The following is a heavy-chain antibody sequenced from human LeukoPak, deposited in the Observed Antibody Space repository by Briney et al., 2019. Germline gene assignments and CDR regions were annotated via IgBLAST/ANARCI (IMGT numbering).Heavy chain of an antibody. V-gene: IGHV4-59*02. CDR3: ARAGGAPPAALDLDH. D-gene: IGHD4/OR15-4a*01. Sequence: KTSETLSLTCTVSGGSVSRYSWSWIRQPPGKGLEGIGYISNSGTTSYNPSLKSRVTISVDTSKNQFSLRLSSLTAADTAVYYCARAGGAPPAALDLDHWGQGTLVTVSS. CDR2: ISNSGTT. J-gene: IGHJ4*02. CDR1: GGSVSRYS.